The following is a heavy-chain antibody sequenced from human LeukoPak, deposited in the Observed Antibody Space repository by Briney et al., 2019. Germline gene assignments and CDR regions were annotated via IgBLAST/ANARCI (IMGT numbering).Heavy chain of an antibody. CDR3: AKSSGGVMDV. CDR2: ISGSGGST. J-gene: IGHJ6*03. V-gene: IGHV3-23*01. D-gene: IGHD6-19*01. Sequence: GGSLRLSCAASGFTFSSYSMLWVRQAPGKGLEWVSAISGSGGSTYYADSVKGRFTISRDNSKNTLYLQMNSLRAEDTAVYYCAKSSGGVMDVWGKGTTVTVSS. CDR1: GFTFSSYS.